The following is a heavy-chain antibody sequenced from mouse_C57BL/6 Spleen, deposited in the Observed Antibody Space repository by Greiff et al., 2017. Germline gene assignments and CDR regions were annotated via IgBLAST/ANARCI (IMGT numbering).Heavy chain of an antibody. V-gene: IGHV2-2*01. CDR1: GFSLTSYG. Sequence: QVQLQQSGPGLVQPSQSLSITCTVSGFSLTSYGVHWVRQSPGKGLEWLGVIWSGGSTDYNAAFISRLSISKDNSKSQVFFKMHSLQADDTAIYYCARNGYDGCFDYWGQGTTLTVSS. CDR3: ARNGYDGCFDY. D-gene: IGHD2-2*01. J-gene: IGHJ2*01. CDR2: IWSGGST.